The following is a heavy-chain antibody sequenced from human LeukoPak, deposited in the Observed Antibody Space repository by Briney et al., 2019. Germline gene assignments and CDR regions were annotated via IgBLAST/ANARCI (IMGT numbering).Heavy chain of an antibody. CDR3: ARDIGYCSSTSCYRSFDY. CDR2: IYYSGST. D-gene: IGHD2-2*01. V-gene: IGHV4-31*03. CDR1: GGSISSGGYY. J-gene: IGHJ4*02. Sequence: SETLSLTCTVSGGSISSGGYYWSWIRQHPGKGLEWIGYIYYSGSTCYNPSLKSRVTISVDTSKNQFSLKLSSVTAADTAVYYCARDIGYCSSTSCYRSFDYWGQGTLVTVSS.